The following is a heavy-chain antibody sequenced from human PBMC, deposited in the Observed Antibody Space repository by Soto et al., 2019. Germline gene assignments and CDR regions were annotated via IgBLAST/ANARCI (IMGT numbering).Heavy chain of an antibody. CDR3: ARLNCGGECNLSPFDY. Sequence: KPSETLSLTCTVSGGSMSRYYWSWIRQPPGKGLEWIGYTSDRGSTNYNESLKSRVTISIDTSKNHFSLRLTSVTAADTAVYYCARLNCGGECNLSPFDYWGQGTLVTVSS. J-gene: IGHJ4*02. CDR2: TSDRGST. V-gene: IGHV4-59*01. CDR1: GGSMSRYY. D-gene: IGHD2-21*01.